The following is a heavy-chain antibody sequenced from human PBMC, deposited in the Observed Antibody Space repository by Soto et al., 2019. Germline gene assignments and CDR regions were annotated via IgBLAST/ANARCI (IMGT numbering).Heavy chain of an antibody. D-gene: IGHD2-2*01. CDR1: GYTCTSYG. Sequence: QVQLVQSGAEVKKPGASGKVSCKASGYTCTSYGISWVRQAPGQGLEWMGWISAYNGNTNYAQKLQGRVTMTTDTSTSTAYMELRSLRSDDTAVYYCARAVVPAAIWLCSDYWGQGTLVPVSS. CDR2: ISAYNGNT. V-gene: IGHV1-18*01. J-gene: IGHJ4*02. CDR3: ARAVVPAAIWLCSDY.